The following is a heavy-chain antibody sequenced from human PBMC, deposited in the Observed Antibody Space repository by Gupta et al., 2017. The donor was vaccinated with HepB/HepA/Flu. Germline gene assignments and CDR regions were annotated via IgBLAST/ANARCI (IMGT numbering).Heavy chain of an antibody. CDR2: INPNSGDT. V-gene: IGHV1-2*02. CDR1: GYIFTGYY. D-gene: IGHD2-2*01. Sequence: QVQLVQSGAEVKKPGASVKVSCKASGYIFTGYYMHWVRQPPGQGLEWMGWINPNSGDTNYAQKFQGRVTMTRDTSISTAYMEVSRLRSDDTAMYYCARDYCSTTSCYFVKYWGQGTLVTVSS. CDR3: ARDYCSTTSCYFVKY. J-gene: IGHJ4*02.